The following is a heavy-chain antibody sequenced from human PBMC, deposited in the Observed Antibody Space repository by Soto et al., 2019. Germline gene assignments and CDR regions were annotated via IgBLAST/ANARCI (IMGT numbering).Heavy chain of an antibody. CDR2: IWYDGSNK. V-gene: IGHV3-30*02. J-gene: IGHJ4*02. CDR3: AKQSVSGSYYKVGSGGHFDH. D-gene: IGHD3-10*01. Sequence: PGGSLRLSCAASGFVFSTYGMHWVRQTPGKGLEWVAVIWYDGSNKYYADSVRGRFTISRDNSKDTLYLQMTSLRAEDTAVYYCAKQSVSGSYYKVGSGGHFDHCGQGTLVTVSS. CDR1: GFVFSTYG.